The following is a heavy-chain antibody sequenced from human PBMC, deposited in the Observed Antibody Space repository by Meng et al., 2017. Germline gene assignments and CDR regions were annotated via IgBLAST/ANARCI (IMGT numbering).Heavy chain of an antibody. CDR1: GFTFSSYW. CDR2: INSDGSST. CDR3: ARGRGKLISAPADY. V-gene: IGHV3-74*01. J-gene: IGHJ4*02. D-gene: IGHD3-16*01. Sequence: GGSLRLSCAASGFTFSSYWMHWVRQAPGKGLVWVSRINSDGSSTSYADSVKGRFTISRDNAKNTLYLQMNSLRAEDTAVYYCARGRGKLISAPADYWGQGTLVTGSS.